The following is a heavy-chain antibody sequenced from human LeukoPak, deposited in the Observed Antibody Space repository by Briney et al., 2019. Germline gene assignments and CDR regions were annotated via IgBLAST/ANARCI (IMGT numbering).Heavy chain of an antibody. CDR1: GYTFTSYG. CDR3: ARERSKDWLLLDAFDI. J-gene: IGHJ3*02. V-gene: IGHV1-18*01. Sequence: ASVKVSCKASGYTFTSYGISWVRQAPGQGLEWMGWISAYNGNTNYAQKLQGRVTMTTDTSTSTAYMELRSLRSDDTAVYYCARERSKDWLLLDAFDIWGQGTMATVSS. CDR2: ISAYNGNT. D-gene: IGHD3/OR15-3a*01.